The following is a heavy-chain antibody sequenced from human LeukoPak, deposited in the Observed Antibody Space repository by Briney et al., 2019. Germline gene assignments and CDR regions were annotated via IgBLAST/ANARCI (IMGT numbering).Heavy chain of an antibody. D-gene: IGHD1-14*01. J-gene: IGHJ3*01. Sequence: SQTLSLTCAVSGDSVSSNSAAWNWIRQSPSRGLEWLGRTYYRSKWYNDYAVAVKSRITLTPDTSKNQFSLQLNSVPPEDTAVYYCVRDDGIGLDAFDVWSPGTMVTVSS. CDR2: TYYRSKWYN. V-gene: IGHV6-1*01. CDR3: VRDDGIGLDAFDV. CDR1: GDSVSSNSAA.